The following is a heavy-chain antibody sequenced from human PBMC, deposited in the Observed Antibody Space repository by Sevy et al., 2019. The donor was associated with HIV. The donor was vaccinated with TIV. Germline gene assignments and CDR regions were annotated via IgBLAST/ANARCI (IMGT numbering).Heavy chain of an antibody. Sequence: GGSLRLSCTASGFTFNTYVIHWVRQAPGKGLECVAGMLYDGSNKYYAYSVKGRFTISRDNPKNTLSLQMNSLRPEDTAVYYCARVAWYEYYFDYWGQGTLVTVSS. CDR3: ARVAWYEYYFDY. J-gene: IGHJ4*02. CDR1: GFTFNTYV. CDR2: MLYDGSNK. D-gene: IGHD6-13*01. V-gene: IGHV3-30*03.